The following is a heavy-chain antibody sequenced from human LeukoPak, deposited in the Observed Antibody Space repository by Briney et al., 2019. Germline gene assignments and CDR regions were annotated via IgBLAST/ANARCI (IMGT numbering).Heavy chain of an antibody. CDR1: GFTSSSYW. J-gene: IGHJ4*02. CDR2: IKQDGSEK. Sequence: GSLRLSCAASGFTSSSYWMSWVRQAPGKGLEWVANIKQDGSEKYYVDSVKGRFTISRDNAKNSLYLQMNSLRAEDTALYYCASGRQLGYWGQGTLVTVSS. CDR3: ASGRQLGY. V-gene: IGHV3-7*01. D-gene: IGHD3-16*01.